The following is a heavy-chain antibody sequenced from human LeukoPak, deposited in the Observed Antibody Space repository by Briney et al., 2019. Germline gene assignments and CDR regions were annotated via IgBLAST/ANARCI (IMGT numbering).Heavy chain of an antibody. Sequence: SETLSLTCTVSGGSISSYYWSWIRQPAGKGLEWIGRIYTSGSTNYNPSLKSRVTISVDTSKNQFSLKLSSVTAADTAVYYCARDLREYDFWSGYPYNWFDPWGQGTLVTVSS. CDR3: ARDLREYDFWSGYPYNWFDP. V-gene: IGHV4-4*07. D-gene: IGHD3-3*01. J-gene: IGHJ5*02. CDR2: IYTSGST. CDR1: GGSISSYY.